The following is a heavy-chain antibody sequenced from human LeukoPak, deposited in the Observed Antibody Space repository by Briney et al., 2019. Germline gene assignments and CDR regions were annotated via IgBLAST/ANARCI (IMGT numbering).Heavy chain of an antibody. Sequence: ASVKVSCKASGYTFTSYGISWVRQAPGQGLEWMGWISTYNGETIYAQKVQGRVTMTTDTSTSTAYMELRSLRSDDTAVYYCAKDRWRDGSSSFDNWGQGTLVTVSS. CDR2: ISTYNGET. D-gene: IGHD6-6*01. CDR1: GYTFTSYG. J-gene: IGHJ4*02. V-gene: IGHV1-18*01. CDR3: AKDRWRDGSSSFDN.